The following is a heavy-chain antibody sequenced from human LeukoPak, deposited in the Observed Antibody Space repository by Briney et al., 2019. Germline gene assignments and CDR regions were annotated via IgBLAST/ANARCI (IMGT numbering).Heavy chain of an antibody. V-gene: IGHV3-23*01. J-gene: IGHJ3*01. Sequence: GGSLRLSCAASGFTFSGYVMTWVRQPPGKGLQWVADISDSGGSTYYADSVKGRFSISRDNSKNTLYLQLDSLRAEDTAVYYCAKNHERGSYDSFDVWAQGSWVTVSS. CDR1: GFTFSGYV. CDR3: AKNHERGSYDSFDV. CDR2: ISDSGGST. D-gene: IGHD3-10*01.